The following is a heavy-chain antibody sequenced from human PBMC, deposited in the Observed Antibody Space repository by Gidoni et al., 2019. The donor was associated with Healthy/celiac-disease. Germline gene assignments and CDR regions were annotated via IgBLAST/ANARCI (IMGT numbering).Heavy chain of an antibody. Sequence: VQLVESGGGLVKPAGSLRLSCAASGSTFRSYSRNGVRQAPGKGLEWVSSSSRSSSYIYYADSVKGRFTISRDNAKNSLYLQMNSLRAEDTAVYYCARNKYQLLSPGYYYGMDVWGQGTTVTVSS. CDR2: SSRSSSYI. D-gene: IGHD2-2*01. J-gene: IGHJ6*02. CDR3: ARNKYQLLSPGYYYGMDV. V-gene: IGHV3-21*01. CDR1: GSTFRSYS.